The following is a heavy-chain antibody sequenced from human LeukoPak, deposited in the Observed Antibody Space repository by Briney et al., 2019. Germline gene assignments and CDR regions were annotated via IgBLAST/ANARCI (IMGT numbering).Heavy chain of an antibody. Sequence: ASVKVSCKASGYTFTSCGISWVRQAPGQGLEWMGWISAYNGNTNYAQKLQGRVTMTTDTSTSTAYMELRSLRSDDTAVYYCARASITMIVVVPDDYWGQGTLVTVSS. D-gene: IGHD3-22*01. CDR2: ISAYNGNT. V-gene: IGHV1-18*01. CDR3: ARASITMIVVVPDDY. J-gene: IGHJ4*02. CDR1: GYTFTSCG.